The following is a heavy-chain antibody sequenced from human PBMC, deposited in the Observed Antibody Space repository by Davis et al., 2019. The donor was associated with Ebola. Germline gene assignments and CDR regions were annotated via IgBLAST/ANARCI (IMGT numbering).Heavy chain of an antibody. CDR3: ARDNEPYGGRYKYRPPNAFDL. J-gene: IGHJ3*01. Sequence: PSETLSLTCSVSGDSITRYYLHWIRQAPGKTLEWIGYVYYGQAIYNPSLKSRVTLFSDTSKNSFSLRLTSVTAADTAIYFCARDNEPYGGRYKYRPPNAFDLWGQGTKVAVSS. CDR2: VYYGQA. V-gene: IGHV4-59*12. CDR1: GDSITRYY. D-gene: IGHD1-26*01.